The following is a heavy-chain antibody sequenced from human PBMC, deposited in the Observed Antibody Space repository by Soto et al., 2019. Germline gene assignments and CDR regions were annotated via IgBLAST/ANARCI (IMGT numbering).Heavy chain of an antibody. D-gene: IGHD1-7*01. CDR2: ISANNGTT. J-gene: IGHJ4*02. CDR3: ARDHESRVLNWNYFPFDY. V-gene: IGHV1-18*01. Sequence: GASVKVSCKASGGTFSSYAISWVRQAPGQGLEWMGGISANNGTTNYAQKLQGRVTMTTDTSTSTAYMELRSLRSDDTAVYYCARDHESRVLNWNYFPFDYWGQGTLVTVSS. CDR1: GGTFSSYA.